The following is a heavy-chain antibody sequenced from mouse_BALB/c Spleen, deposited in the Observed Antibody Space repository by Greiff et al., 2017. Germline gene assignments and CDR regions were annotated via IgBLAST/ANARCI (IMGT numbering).Heavy chain of an antibody. CDR1: GYTFTEYI. CDR3: ARHEDEPHGYPFAY. CDR2: FYPGSGSI. Sequence: VQLVESGAGLVKPGASVKLSCKASGYTFTEYIIHWVKQRSGQGLEWIGWFYPGSGSIKYNEKFKDKATLTADKSSSTVYMELSRLTSEDSAVYFCARHEDEPHGYPFAYWGQGTLVTVSA. D-gene: IGHD2-2*01. V-gene: IGHV1-62-2*01. J-gene: IGHJ3*01.